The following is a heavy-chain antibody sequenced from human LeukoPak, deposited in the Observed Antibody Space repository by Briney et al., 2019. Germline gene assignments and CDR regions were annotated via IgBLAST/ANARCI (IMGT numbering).Heavy chain of an antibody. CDR3: AGEGPMGITEDH. Sequence: PGGSLRLSCAASGFTFSSYSMNWVRQAPGKGLEWVSFISSSSSTIYADSVKGRFTISTDNAKNSLYLQMNSLRAKDTAVYYCAGEGPMGITEDHWGQGTLVTVSS. D-gene: IGHD3-16*01. CDR1: GFTFSSYS. V-gene: IGHV3-48*04. CDR2: ISSSSSTI. J-gene: IGHJ4*02.